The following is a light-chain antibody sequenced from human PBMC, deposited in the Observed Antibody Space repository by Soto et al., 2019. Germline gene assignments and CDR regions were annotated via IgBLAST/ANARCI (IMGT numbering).Light chain of an antibody. CDR2: AVS. CDR1: QIVTNNY. Sequence: ELVLTQSPGTLSLSPGERATLSCRASQIVTNNYLAWYQHKPGQAPRLLIFAVSNRATGIPERFSGGGSGPEFTLAISRLEPEDFGVYYCQQYGGSSCTVVQGTKVESK. J-gene: IGKJ1*01. V-gene: IGKV3-20*01. CDR3: QQYGGSSCT.